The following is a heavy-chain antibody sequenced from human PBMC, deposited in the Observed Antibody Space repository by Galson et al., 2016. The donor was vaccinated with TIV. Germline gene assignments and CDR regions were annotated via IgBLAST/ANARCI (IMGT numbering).Heavy chain of an antibody. D-gene: IGHD1-26*01. V-gene: IGHV3-30-3*01. CDR3: ATSIVGVNIYYYGMDV. Sequence: SLRLSCAASGFSFSRNAMHWVRQAPGRGLEWVAVISYDGTNKYYADSVKGRLSISRDNSRNTSYLQMSSLRREDTAVYYCATSIVGVNIYYYGMDVWGQGTTVTVSS. CDR2: ISYDGTNK. J-gene: IGHJ6*02. CDR1: GFSFSRNA.